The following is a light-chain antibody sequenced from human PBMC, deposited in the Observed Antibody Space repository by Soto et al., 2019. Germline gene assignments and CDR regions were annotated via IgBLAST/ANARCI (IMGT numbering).Light chain of an antibody. CDR1: SSNIGSNT. CDR3: AAWDDRLHGVL. Sequence: QSVLTQPPSASGTPGQRVTISCSGSSSNIGSNTVNWYQQLPGTAPKLLLYRNNQRPSGVPDRFSGSKSGTAASLAISGLQSEDEDDYYCAAWDDRLHGVLFGGGTKLTVL. V-gene: IGLV1-44*01. J-gene: IGLJ2*01. CDR2: RNN.